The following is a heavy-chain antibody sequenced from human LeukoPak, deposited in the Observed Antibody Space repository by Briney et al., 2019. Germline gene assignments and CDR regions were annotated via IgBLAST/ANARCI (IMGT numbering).Heavy chain of an antibody. V-gene: IGHV4-59*01. CDR1: GVSISSYY. Sequence: SETLSLTCTVSGVSISSYYWSWIRQPPGKGLEWVGVIYYSGITDYNPSLRSRVTISVDTSKNQFSLKLSSVTAADTAVYYCAREDYCGGGSCYSGYFQHWGQGTLVTVSS. D-gene: IGHD2-15*01. J-gene: IGHJ1*01. CDR2: IYYSGIT. CDR3: AREDYCGGGSCYSGYFQH.